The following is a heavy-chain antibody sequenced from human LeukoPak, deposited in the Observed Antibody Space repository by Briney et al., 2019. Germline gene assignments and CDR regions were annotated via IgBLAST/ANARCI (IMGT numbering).Heavy chain of an antibody. CDR2: INKDGSAK. CDR1: GFIFSSRW. V-gene: IGHV3-7*01. Sequence: GGSLGLSCAASGFIFSSRWMHWVRQSPGKGLEWVANINKDGSAKYYVDSVKGRFTISRDNAKNSVYLQMNSLRVEDTALYYCVRGTVMLDSWGLGTRVTVS. J-gene: IGHJ4*02. D-gene: IGHD3-10*01. CDR3: VRGTVMLDS.